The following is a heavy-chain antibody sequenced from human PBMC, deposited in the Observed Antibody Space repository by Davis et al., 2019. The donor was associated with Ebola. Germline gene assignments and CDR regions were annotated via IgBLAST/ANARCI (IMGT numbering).Heavy chain of an antibody. CDR3: ARGSYDIWTGYYLGLDY. V-gene: IGHV4-4*02. D-gene: IGHD3-9*01. CDR2: IYHSGST. CDR1: GGSISSSNW. J-gene: IGHJ4*02. Sequence: SETLSLTCAVSGGSISSSNWWSCVRHPPGKGLEWIGEIYHSGSTNYNPSLKSRVTISVDTSKNQFSLKLSSVTAADTAVYYCARGSYDIWTGYYLGLDYWGQGTLVTVSS.